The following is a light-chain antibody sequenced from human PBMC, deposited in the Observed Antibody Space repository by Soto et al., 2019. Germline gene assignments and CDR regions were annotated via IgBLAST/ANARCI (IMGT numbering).Light chain of an antibody. CDR3: SSDVSGYSLGV. CDR2: EVT. CDR1: SDDIGAYDY. V-gene: IGLV2-14*01. J-gene: IGLJ3*02. Sequence: QSVLTQPASVSGSPGQSITISCTGTSDDIGAYDYVSWYQQHPGKAPKLLIYEVTHRPSGVSPRFSGSKSASTASLTVSGLQPEDEADYFCSSDVSGYSLGVFGGGTKLTVL.